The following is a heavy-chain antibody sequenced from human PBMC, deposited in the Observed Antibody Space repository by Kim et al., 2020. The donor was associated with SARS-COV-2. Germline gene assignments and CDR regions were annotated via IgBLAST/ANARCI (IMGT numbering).Heavy chain of an antibody. D-gene: IGHD5-12*01. V-gene: IGHV3-64D*08. CDR1: GFAFSSYA. Sequence: GGSLRLSCSVSGFAFSSYAINWVRQAPGKTLEYISSISSNGGSTYYTDSVKGRFTISRDNSKNTLYLQMSSLRPDDTATYYCVTRKYVASGYGAFDHWGQGTLVVVSS. CDR3: VTRKYVASGYGAFDH. J-gene: IGHJ4*02. CDR2: ISSNGGST.